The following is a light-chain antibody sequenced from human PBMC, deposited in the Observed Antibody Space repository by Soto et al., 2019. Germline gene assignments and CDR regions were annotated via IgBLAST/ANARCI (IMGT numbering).Light chain of an antibody. V-gene: IGKV3-20*01. CDR1: QTISNN. Sequence: ENVLTQSPATLSVSPGERATLSCRASQTISNNLAWYQQKPGQAPRLLIYGASSRATGIPDRFSGSGSGTDFTLTISRLEPEDFAVYYCQQYGSSPLVTFGQGTRLEIK. J-gene: IGKJ5*01. CDR3: QQYGSSPLVT. CDR2: GAS.